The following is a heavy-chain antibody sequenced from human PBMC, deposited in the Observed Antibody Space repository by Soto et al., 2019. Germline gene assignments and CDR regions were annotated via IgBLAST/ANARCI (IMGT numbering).Heavy chain of an antibody. V-gene: IGHV3-23*01. CDR2: ISGGDGST. J-gene: IGHJ3*02. CDR3: AKGPFWFGDLLNHDAFDI. CDR1: EFTFSSYA. D-gene: IGHD3-10*01. Sequence: GGSLRLSCAASEFTFSSYAMSWVRQAPGKGLEWVSTISGGDGSTYYADSVKGRFTISRDNSKNTLYLQMNSLRAEDTAVYYCAKGPFWFGDLLNHDAFDIWGQGTLVTVSS.